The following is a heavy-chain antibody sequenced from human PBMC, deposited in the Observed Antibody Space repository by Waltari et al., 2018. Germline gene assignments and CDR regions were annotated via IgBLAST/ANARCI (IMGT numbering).Heavy chain of an antibody. J-gene: IGHJ6*02. CDR3: AKEFRATVTTGLYYYYGMDV. V-gene: IGHV3-30*02. CDR2: IRYDGSNK. D-gene: IGHD4-17*01. CDR1: GFTFSSYG. Sequence: QVQLVESGGGVVQPGGSLRLSCAASGFTFSSYGMHWVRQAPGKGLGWVAFIRYDGSNKYYADSVKGRFTISRDNSKNTLYLQMNSLRAEDTAVYYCAKEFRATVTTGLYYYYGMDVWGQGTTVTVSS.